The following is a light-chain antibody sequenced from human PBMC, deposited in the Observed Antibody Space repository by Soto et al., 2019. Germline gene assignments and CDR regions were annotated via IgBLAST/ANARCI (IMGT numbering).Light chain of an antibody. CDR3: QQYGSSPKT. CDR2: GAS. CDR1: QSVSSSY. Sequence: EIVLTQSPGTLSLSPGERATLSCRASQSVSSSYLAWYQQKPGQAPRLLIIGASSRATGIPDRFSGSGSGTDFTLTISRLEPEDFAVYYCQQYGSSPKTFGQGTKVEIK. J-gene: IGKJ1*01. V-gene: IGKV3-20*01.